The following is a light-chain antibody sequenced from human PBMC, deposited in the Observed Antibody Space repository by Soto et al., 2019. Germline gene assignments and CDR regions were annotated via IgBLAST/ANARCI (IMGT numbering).Light chain of an antibody. CDR1: QGISND. Sequence: AIQMTQSPASLSSSLGDRVTITCRASQGISNDLGWYQQKPGKAPKLLIYAASSLHSGVPSRFSGSGSGTDFTPTISSLQPEDVASYYCLQDYNYPYTFGQGTKLEIK. V-gene: IGKV1-6*01. CDR2: AAS. J-gene: IGKJ2*01. CDR3: LQDYNYPYT.